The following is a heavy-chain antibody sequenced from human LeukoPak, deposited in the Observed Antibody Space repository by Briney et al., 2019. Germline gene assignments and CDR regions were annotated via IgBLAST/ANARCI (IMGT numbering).Heavy chain of an antibody. V-gene: IGHV1-69*04. CDR1: GGTFSSYA. CDR2: IIPILGIA. CDR3: ARTSYGYFDY. D-gene: IGHD4-17*01. J-gene: IGHJ4*02. Sequence: SVKVSCKASGGTFSSYAISWVRQAPGQGLEWMGRIIPILGIANYAQKFRGRVTITADKSTSTAYMELSSLRSEDTAVYYCARTSYGYFDYWGQGTLVTVSS.